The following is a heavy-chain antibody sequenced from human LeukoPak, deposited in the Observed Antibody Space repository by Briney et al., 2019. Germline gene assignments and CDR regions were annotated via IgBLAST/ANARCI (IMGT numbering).Heavy chain of an antibody. CDR1: GYTFTGYY. CDR2: INPNSGGT. CDR3: ARSLSYSSSWSSDY. J-gene: IGHJ4*02. D-gene: IGHD6-13*01. Sequence: ASVKVSCKASGYTFTGYYMHWGRQAPGQGVEWMGRINPNSGGTKYAQKFQGRVTMTRDTSISTAYMELSRLRSDDTAVYYCARSLSYSSSWSSDYWGQGTLVTVSS. V-gene: IGHV1-2*06.